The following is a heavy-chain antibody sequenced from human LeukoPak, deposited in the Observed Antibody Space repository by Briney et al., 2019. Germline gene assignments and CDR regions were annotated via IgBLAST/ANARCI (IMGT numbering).Heavy chain of an antibody. Sequence: GGSLRLSCVAFGFDLSDYWMNWVRQAPGKGLVWLSRINNDGSSTIYADSVKGRFTISRDNSKNTLYLEMSSLRAEDTAVYYCARREDRIYCSGGSCHSSAFDIWGQGTMVTVSS. D-gene: IGHD2-15*01. CDR3: ARREDRIYCSGGSCHSSAFDI. V-gene: IGHV3-74*01. CDR1: GFDLSDYW. CDR2: INNDGSST. J-gene: IGHJ3*02.